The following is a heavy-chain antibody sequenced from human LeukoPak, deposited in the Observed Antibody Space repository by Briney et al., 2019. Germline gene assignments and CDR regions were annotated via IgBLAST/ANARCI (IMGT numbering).Heavy chain of an antibody. V-gene: IGHV3-7*01. CDR2: IKQDGSEK. Sequence: HAGGSLRLSCAASGFTFSSYWMSWVRQAPGKGLEWVANIKQDGSEKYYVDPVKGRFTISRDNAKNSLYLQMNSLRAEDTAVYYCARVRFSLKYYYYYGMDVWGQGTTVTVSS. D-gene: IGHD3-3*01. J-gene: IGHJ6*02. CDR1: GFTFSSYW. CDR3: ARVRFSLKYYYYYGMDV.